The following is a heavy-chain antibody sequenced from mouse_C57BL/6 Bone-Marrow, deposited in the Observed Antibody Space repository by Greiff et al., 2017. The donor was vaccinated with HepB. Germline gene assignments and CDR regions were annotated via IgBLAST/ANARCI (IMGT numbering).Heavy chain of an antibody. J-gene: IGHJ2*01. CDR2: IDPENGDT. CDR1: GFNIKDDY. CDR3: TLYGPYYFDY. V-gene: IGHV14-4*01. D-gene: IGHD1-1*02. Sequence: EVKLQQSGAELVRPGASVKLSCTASGFNIKDDYMHWVKQRPEQGLEWIGWIDPENGDTEYASKFQGKATITADTSSNTAYLQLSSLTSEDTAVYYCTLYGPYYFDYWGQGTTLTVSS.